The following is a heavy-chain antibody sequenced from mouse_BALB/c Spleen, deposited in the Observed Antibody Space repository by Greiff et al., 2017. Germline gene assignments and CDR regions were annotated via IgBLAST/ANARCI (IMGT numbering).Heavy chain of an antibody. CDR1: GFSLTSYG. V-gene: IGHV2-2*02. CDR3: ARNGYYGSSPFAY. CDR2: IWSGGST. D-gene: IGHD1-1*01. J-gene: IGHJ3*01. Sequence: VKLVESGPGLVQPSQSLSITCTVSGFSLTSYGVHWVRQSPGKGLEWLGVIWSGGSTDYNAAFISRLSISKDNSTSQVFFKMNSLQANDTAIYYCARNGYYGSSPFAYWGQGTLVTVSA.